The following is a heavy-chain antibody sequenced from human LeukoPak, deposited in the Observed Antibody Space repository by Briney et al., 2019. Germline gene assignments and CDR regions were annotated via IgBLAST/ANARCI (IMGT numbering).Heavy chain of an antibody. CDR2: ISSSSTYI. Sequence: GGSLRLSCAASGFSFSSYIMNWVRQAPGRGLEWVSSISSSSTYIYYADSMEGRFTISRDNAKNSLYLQMNSLRAEDTAVYYCATGDIAVAGTGFDYWGQGILVTVSS. J-gene: IGHJ4*02. D-gene: IGHD6-19*01. V-gene: IGHV3-21*01. CDR3: ATGDIAVAGTGFDY. CDR1: GFSFSSYI.